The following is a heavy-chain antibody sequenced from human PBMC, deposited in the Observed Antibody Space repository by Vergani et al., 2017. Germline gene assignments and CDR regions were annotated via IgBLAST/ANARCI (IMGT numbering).Heavy chain of an antibody. CDR2: IYYTGNT. CDR1: GGSISSRSHY. J-gene: IGHJ4*02. CDR3: ARHGDYYGSERNPFDF. V-gene: IGHV4-39*01. Sequence: QVQLQESGPGLVKPSETLSLTSTVSGGSISSRSHYWGWIRQPPGKGLEWIGSIYYTGNTYHNPSLSSRVPISVDTSKSQFALNLNSVTAADTAVYYCARHGDYYGSERNPFDFWGQGTLVTVSS. D-gene: IGHD3-10*01.